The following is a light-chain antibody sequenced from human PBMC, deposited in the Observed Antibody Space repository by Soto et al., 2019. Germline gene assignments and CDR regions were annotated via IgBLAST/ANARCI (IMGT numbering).Light chain of an antibody. Sequence: NVFTPSPGTPSFSPGEKATLSCRASQTVSSTYLAWYQHKPGRAPRLLIDGASSRAAGIPDRFSGSGSGTDFTLTISRLEPEDLAVYYCQQYDYLVTFGQGTKVDIK. CDR2: GAS. V-gene: IGKV3-20*01. J-gene: IGKJ1*01. CDR3: QQYDYLVT. CDR1: QTVSSTY.